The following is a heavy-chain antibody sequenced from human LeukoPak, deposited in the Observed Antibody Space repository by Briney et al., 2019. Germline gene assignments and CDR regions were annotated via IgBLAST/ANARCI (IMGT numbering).Heavy chain of an antibody. D-gene: IGHD3-10*01. J-gene: IGHJ4*02. Sequence: PGGSLRLSCAASGFTLSNHGMNWVRQAPGKGLEWVSGISPSGDIRYYADSVKGRFTISRDNSKNTLYLEVISLTAEDTAVYYCAKDDAWLRFGEWSQGTLVTVSS. CDR3: AKDDAWLRFGE. V-gene: IGHV3-23*01. CDR1: GFTLSNHG. CDR2: ISPSGDIR.